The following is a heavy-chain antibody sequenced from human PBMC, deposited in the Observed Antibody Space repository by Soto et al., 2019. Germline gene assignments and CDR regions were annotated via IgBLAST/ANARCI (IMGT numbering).Heavy chain of an antibody. CDR3: ARKRSGYDLLDC. CDR1: GGSISSSSYY. V-gene: IGHV4-39*01. CDR2: IYYSGST. Sequence: SETLSLTCTVSGGSISSSSYYWGWIRQPPGKGLEWIGSIYYSGSTYYNQSLKSRVTISVDTSKNQFSLKLSSVTAADTAVYYCARKRSGYDLLDCWGQGTLVTVSS. D-gene: IGHD5-12*01. J-gene: IGHJ4*02.